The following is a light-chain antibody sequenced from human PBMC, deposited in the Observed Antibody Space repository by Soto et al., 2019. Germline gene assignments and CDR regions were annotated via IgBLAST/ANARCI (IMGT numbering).Light chain of an antibody. J-gene: IGKJ5*01. CDR1: QGVTTN. CDR3: QQYNNWPFS. Sequence: TQSPSSLSASVGDSVTLSCRAGQGVTTNFAWYQQKSGQSPRLLIYDVSIRATGVPARFSGTGSETDFTLTISGLQSEDSAVYFCQQYNNWPFSFGQGTRLEI. CDR2: DVS. V-gene: IGKV3-15*01.